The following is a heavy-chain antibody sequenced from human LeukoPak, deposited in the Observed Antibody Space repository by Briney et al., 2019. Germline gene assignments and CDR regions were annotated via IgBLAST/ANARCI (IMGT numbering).Heavy chain of an antibody. D-gene: IGHD3-10*01. CDR1: GYTFTSYG. CDR3: ARVGDHYGSGSYEVFYYYYGMDV. V-gene: IGHV1-18*04. J-gene: IGHJ6*04. CDR2: ISAYNGNT. Sequence: ASVKVSCKASGYTFTSYGISWVRQAPGQGLEWMGWISAYNGNTNYAQKLQGRVTMTTDTSTSTAYMELRSLRSDDTAVYYCARVGDHYGSGSYEVFYYYYGMDVWGKGTTVTVSS.